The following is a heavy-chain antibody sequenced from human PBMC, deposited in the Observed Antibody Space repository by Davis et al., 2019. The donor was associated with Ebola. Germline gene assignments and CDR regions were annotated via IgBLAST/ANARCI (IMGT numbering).Heavy chain of an antibody. D-gene: IGHD3-10*01. V-gene: IGHV4-4*07. CDR2: IYTSGST. CDR1: GGSISSYY. Sequence: PSETLSLTCTVSGGSISSYYWSWIRQPAGKGLEWIGRIYTSGSTNYNPSLKSRVTISVDTSKNQFSLTLTSVTAADTAVYYCARAGVYRPYYFDYWGQGILVTVSS. J-gene: IGHJ4*02. CDR3: ARAGVYRPYYFDY.